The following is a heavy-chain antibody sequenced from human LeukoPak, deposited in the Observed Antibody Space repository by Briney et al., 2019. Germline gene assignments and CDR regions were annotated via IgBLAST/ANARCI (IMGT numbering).Heavy chain of an antibody. CDR3: ARESSWEQQPDSQH. V-gene: IGHV4-59*12. D-gene: IGHD6-13*01. CDR2: IYYSGST. CDR1: GGSISSYY. Sequence: SETLSLTCTVSGGSISSYYWSWIRQPPGKGLEWIGSIYYSGSTYYNPSLKSRVTISVDTSKNQFSLKLSSVTAADTAVYYCARESSWEQQPDSQHWGQGTLVTVSS. J-gene: IGHJ1*01.